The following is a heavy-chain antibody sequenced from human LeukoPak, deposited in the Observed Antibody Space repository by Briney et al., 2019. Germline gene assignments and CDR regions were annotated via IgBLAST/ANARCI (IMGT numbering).Heavy chain of an antibody. V-gene: IGHV4-34*01. CDR2: INHSGST. CDR1: GGSFSGYY. CDR3: ARGVAADGIASYYYYMDV. D-gene: IGHD6-13*01. Sequence: SETLSLTCAVYGGSFSGYYWSWIRQPPGKGLEWIGEINHSGSTNYNPSLKSRVTISVDTSKNQFSLKLSSVTAADTAVYYCARGVAADGIASYYYYMDVWGKGTTVTISS. J-gene: IGHJ6*03.